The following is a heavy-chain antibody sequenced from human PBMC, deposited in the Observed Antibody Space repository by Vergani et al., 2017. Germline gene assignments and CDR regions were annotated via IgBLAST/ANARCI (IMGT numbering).Heavy chain of an antibody. J-gene: IGHJ2*01. V-gene: IGHV4-39*01. D-gene: IGHD6-13*01. CDR3: ARRTEYSSSWYSVESYWYFDL. CDR2: IYYSGST. CDR1: GGSISSSSYY. Sequence: QLQLQESGPGLVKPSETLSLTCTVSGGSISSSSYYWGWIRQPPGKGLEWIGSIYYSGSTYYNPSLKSRVTISVDTSKNQFSLKLSSVTAADTAVYYCARRTEYSSSWYSVESYWYFDLWAVAPWSLSPQ.